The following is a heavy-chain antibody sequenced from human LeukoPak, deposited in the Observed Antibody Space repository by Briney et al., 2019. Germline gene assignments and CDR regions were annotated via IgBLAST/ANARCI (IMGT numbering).Heavy chain of an antibody. J-gene: IGHJ4*02. CDR3: ARVWDYDSSGYDDY. Sequence: ASVKDSCKASGYTFTSYGISWVRQAPGQGVEWMGWISAYNGNTNYAQKLQGRVTMTTDTSTSTAYMELRSLRSDDTAVYYCARVWDYDSSGYDDYWGQGTLVTVSS. V-gene: IGHV1-18*01. CDR1: GYTFTSYG. D-gene: IGHD3-22*01. CDR2: ISAYNGNT.